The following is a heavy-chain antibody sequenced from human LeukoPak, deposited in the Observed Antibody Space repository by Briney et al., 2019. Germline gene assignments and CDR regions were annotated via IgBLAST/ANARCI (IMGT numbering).Heavy chain of an antibody. CDR3: ARGIAAAFDY. CDR2: IYYSGST. Sequence: SETLSLTCTVSGGSISSYYWSWIRQPPGKGLEWIGYIYYSGSTNYNPSLKSRVTISVDTSKNQFSLKLSSVTAADTAVYCCARGIAAAFDYWGQGTLVTVSS. CDR1: GGSISSYY. V-gene: IGHV4-59*08. D-gene: IGHD6-13*01. J-gene: IGHJ4*02.